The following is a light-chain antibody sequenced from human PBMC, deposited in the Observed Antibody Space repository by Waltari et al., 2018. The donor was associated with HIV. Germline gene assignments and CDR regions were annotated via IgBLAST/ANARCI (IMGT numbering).Light chain of an antibody. Sequence: EIVLTQSPRTLSLSPGERATLSCRASQTVTSNYLAWYQMKPGQAPRPLIYGASIRATGVPDKFSGSGSGTGFTLTIARLQPEDFAVYYCHQYGTSPQTFGQGSKVEIK. J-gene: IGKJ2*01. V-gene: IGKV3-20*01. CDR3: HQYGTSPQT. CDR1: QTVTSNY. CDR2: GAS.